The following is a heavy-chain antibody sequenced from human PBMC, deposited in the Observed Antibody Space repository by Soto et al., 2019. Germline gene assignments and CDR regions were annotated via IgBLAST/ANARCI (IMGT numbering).Heavy chain of an antibody. CDR2: INPNSGGT. V-gene: IGHV1-2*04. D-gene: IGHD3-3*01. CDR3: ARDRGRYDFWSGYPLVYYGMDV. Sequence: QVQLVQSGAEVKKPGASVKVSCKASGYTFTGYYMHWVRQAPGQGLEWMGWINPNSGGTNYAQKFQGWVTMTRDTSISTAYMELSRLRSDDTAVYYCARDRGRYDFWSGYPLVYYGMDVWGQGTTVTVSS. J-gene: IGHJ6*02. CDR1: GYTFTGYY.